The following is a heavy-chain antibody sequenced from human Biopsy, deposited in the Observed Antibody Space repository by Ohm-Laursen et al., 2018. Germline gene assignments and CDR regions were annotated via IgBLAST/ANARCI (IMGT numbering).Heavy chain of an antibody. CDR3: AKGGSITIFGVVINNCFDP. J-gene: IGHJ5*02. D-gene: IGHD3-3*01. Sequence: SLRLSCAAFGFTFSSYGMSWVRQAPGKGPEWVSTISANGATSYYADSVKGRFTISRDNSKNTLYLQMNSVRADDTAIYYCAKGGSITIFGVVINNCFDPWGQGTRVTVSS. V-gene: IGHV3-23*01. CDR1: GFTFSSYG. CDR2: ISANGATS.